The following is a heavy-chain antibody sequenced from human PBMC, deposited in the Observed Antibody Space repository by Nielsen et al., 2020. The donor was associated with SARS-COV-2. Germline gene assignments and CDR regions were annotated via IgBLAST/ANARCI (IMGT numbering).Heavy chain of an antibody. CDR1: GCSFSSSSYY. CDR3: ARHARVMTFGGGEDAFDI. CDR2: IYYSGST. V-gene: IGHV4-39*01. Sequence: GSLRLSCTVSGCSFSSSSYYWGWIRQPPGMGLEWIGSIYYSGSTYYNPSLKSRVTISVDTSKDQFSLKLSSVTAADTAVYYGARHARVMTFGGGEDAFDIWGQGTMVTVSS. D-gene: IGHD3-16*01. J-gene: IGHJ3*02.